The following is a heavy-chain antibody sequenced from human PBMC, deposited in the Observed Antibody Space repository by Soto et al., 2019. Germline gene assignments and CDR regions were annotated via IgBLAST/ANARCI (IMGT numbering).Heavy chain of an antibody. CDR2: INGEYGNT. D-gene: IGHD3-16*01. CDR1: DYSLTNYG. CDR3: VLDSRSFREEQYFDD. V-gene: IGHV1-18*04. Sequence: QVQLVQSGAEVKKPGASVKVSCKASDYSLTNYGISWVREAPGQGLEWMGWINGEYGNTNYAQTFEGRVTMTTDTSTNTAYMELRSLTSDDTAIYYCVLDSRSFREEQYFDDWCQGTLVTVSS. J-gene: IGHJ4*02.